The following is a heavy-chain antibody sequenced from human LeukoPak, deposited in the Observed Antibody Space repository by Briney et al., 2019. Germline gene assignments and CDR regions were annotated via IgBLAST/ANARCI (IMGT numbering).Heavy chain of an antibody. Sequence: GGSLRLSCAASGFTFSSYDMTWVRQTPGKGLEWVALISRSGGTAYYADSVKGRFTISRDNSKNTLYLQMNSLRAEDTAEYYCAKRGGTESFYYFYYMDVWGKGTTVTVSS. CDR1: GFTFSSYD. J-gene: IGHJ6*03. CDR2: ISRSGGTA. V-gene: IGHV3-23*01. CDR3: AKRGGTESFYYFYYMDV. D-gene: IGHD2-15*01.